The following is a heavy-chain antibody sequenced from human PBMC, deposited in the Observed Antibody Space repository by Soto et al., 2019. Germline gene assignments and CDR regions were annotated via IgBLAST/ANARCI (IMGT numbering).Heavy chain of an antibody. Sequence: ASVKVSCKASGYTFTSYGISWVRQAPGQGLEWMGWISAYNGNTNYAQKLQGRVTMTTDTSTSTAYMELRSLRSDDTAVYYCARDRSPSPRRTQGGYWGQGTLVTVSS. CDR3: ARDRSPSPRRTQGGY. V-gene: IGHV1-18*01. CDR2: ISAYNGNT. J-gene: IGHJ4*02. CDR1: GYTFTSYG.